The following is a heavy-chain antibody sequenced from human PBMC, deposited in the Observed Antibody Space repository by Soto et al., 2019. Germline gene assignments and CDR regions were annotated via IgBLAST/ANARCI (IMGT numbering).Heavy chain of an antibody. D-gene: IGHD5-18*01. CDR1: GFPFSSYS. CDR3: VKDERVRYSYGSGVDY. CDR2: ISSNGGST. Sequence: PGGSLRLPCSAYGFPFSSYSMHLVRQAPGKGLEYVSAISSNGGSTYYADSVKGRFTISRDNSKNTLYLQMSSLRAEDTAVYYCVKDERVRYSYGSGVDYWGQGTLVTVSS. J-gene: IGHJ4*02. V-gene: IGHV3-64D*06.